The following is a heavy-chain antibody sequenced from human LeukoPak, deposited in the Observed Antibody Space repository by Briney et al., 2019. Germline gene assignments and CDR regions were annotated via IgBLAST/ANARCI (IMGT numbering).Heavy chain of an antibody. CDR2: IKQDGSEK. J-gene: IGHJ4*02. D-gene: IGHD1-26*01. Sequence: GGSLRLSCAASGFTFSSYWMSWVRQAPGKGLEWVANIKQDGSEKYYVDSVKGRFTISRDNAKNSLYLQMNSLRAEDTAVYYCARGSGSYYVSRPLDYWGQGTLVTVSS. V-gene: IGHV3-7*03. CDR3: ARGSGSYYVSRPLDY. CDR1: GFTFSSYW.